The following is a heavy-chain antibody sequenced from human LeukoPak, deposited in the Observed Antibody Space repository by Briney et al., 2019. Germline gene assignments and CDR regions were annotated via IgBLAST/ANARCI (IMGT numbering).Heavy chain of an antibody. V-gene: IGHV3-23*01. CDR2: ITGSGGST. CDR3: AKPMREGNYGDYLI. CDR1: GFTFSSYA. Sequence: SGGSLRLSCAASGFTFSSYAMSWARQAPGKGLEWVSAITGSGGSTFYADSVKGRFTISRDNSKNTLFLQMASLRADDTAVYYCAKPMREGNYGDYLIWGQGTLVTVSS. J-gene: IGHJ4*02. D-gene: IGHD4-17*01.